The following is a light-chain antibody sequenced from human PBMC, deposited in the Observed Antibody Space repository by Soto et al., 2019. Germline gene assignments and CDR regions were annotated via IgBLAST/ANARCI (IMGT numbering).Light chain of an antibody. CDR2: DAS. CDR3: QQRSNWPPIT. Sequence: EIVLTQSPATLSLSPGERSTLSCISSQSVSRYLAWYQQKPGQAPRLLIYDASNRATGIPARFSGSGSGTDFTLTISSLEPEDFAVYYCQQRSNWPPITFGQGTRLEIK. V-gene: IGKV3-11*01. J-gene: IGKJ5*01. CDR1: QSVSRY.